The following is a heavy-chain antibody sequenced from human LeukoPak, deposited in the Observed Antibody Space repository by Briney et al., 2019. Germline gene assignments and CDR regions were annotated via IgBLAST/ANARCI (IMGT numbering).Heavy chain of an antibody. D-gene: IGHD4-23*01. CDR3: AKDSTMTTVVIYFDY. J-gene: IGHJ4*02. CDR2: ISGSGGST. V-gene: IGHV3-23*01. CDR1: GFXFSSYA. Sequence: PGGSLRLSCAASGFXFSSYAISWVRQAPGKGLEWVSAISGSGGSTYYADSVKGRFTISRDNSKNTLYLQMNSLRAEDTAVYYCAKDSTMTTVVIYFDYWGQGTLVTVSS.